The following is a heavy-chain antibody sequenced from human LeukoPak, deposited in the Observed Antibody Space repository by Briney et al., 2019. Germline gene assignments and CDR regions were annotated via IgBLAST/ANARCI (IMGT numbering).Heavy chain of an antibody. J-gene: IGHJ4*02. D-gene: IGHD5-12*01. CDR2: VYYSGTT. Sequence: PSQTLSLTCTVSGGSISSGDFYWSWIRQHPGKGLEWIGYVYYSGTTYYSPSLKSRVTISLDTSKNQFSLKLSSVTAADTAVYYCARDYDIGYAGYWGQGTLVTVSS. V-gene: IGHV4-31*03. CDR3: ARDYDIGYAGY. CDR1: GGSISSGDFY.